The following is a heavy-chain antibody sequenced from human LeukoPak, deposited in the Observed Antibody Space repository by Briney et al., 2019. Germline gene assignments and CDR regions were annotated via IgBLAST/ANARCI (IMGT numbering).Heavy chain of an antibody. Sequence: TGGSLRLSCAASGFTFSSYEMNWVRQAPGKGLEWVSYISSSGSTIYYADSVKGRFTISRDNAKNSLYLQMNSLRAEDTAVYYCASSYAGGDSYGWYYFDYWGQGTLVTVSS. J-gene: IGHJ4*02. CDR3: ASSYAGGDSYGWYYFDY. CDR1: GFTFSSYE. D-gene: IGHD5-18*01. V-gene: IGHV3-48*03. CDR2: ISSSGSTI.